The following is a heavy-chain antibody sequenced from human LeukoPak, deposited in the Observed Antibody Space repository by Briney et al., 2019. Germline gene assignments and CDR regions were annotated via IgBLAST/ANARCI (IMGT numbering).Heavy chain of an antibody. CDR3: ARDRWELDLGAFDI. CDR2: ISSSSSTI. J-gene: IGHJ3*02. V-gene: IGHV3-48*01. CDR1: GFTFSSYS. D-gene: IGHD1-26*01. Sequence: GGSLRLSCAASGFTFSSYSMNWVRQAPGKGLEWVSYISSSSSTIYYADSVKGRFTISRDNAKNSLYLQMNSLRAEDTAVYYRARDRWELDLGAFDIWGQGTMVTVSS.